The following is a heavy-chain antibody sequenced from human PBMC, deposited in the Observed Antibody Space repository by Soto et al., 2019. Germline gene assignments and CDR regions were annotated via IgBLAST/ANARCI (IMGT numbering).Heavy chain of an antibody. CDR3: AKGSASARPYYFDS. V-gene: IGHV3-23*01. D-gene: IGHD6-6*01. Sequence: GGSLRLSCEASGFAFSSYVMSWVRLSPGMGLEWVSAITGGGGGTFHADSVKGRFTISRDNSRNTLSFQMNSLRAEDTALYYCAKGSASARPYYFDSWGQGTLVTVSS. CDR2: ITGGGGGT. CDR1: GFAFSSYV. J-gene: IGHJ4*02.